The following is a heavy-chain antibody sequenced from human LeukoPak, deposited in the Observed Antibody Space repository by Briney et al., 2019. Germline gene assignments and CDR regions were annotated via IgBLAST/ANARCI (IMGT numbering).Heavy chain of an antibody. J-gene: IGHJ4*02. D-gene: IGHD3-10*01. V-gene: IGHV3-74*01. CDR3: ARSGSGSAPFDY. Sequence: GGSLRLSCAASGFTFSSYWMHWVRQAPGKGLVWVSRINSDGSSTSYADSVKGRFTISRDNSKNTLYLQMNSLRAEDTAVYYCARSGSGSAPFDYWGQGTLVTVSS. CDR2: INSDGSST. CDR1: GFTFSSYW.